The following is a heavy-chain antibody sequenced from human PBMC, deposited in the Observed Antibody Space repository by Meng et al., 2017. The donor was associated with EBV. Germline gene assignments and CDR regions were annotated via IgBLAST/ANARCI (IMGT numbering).Heavy chain of an antibody. CDR3: ASESGRGYTPDY. Sequence: QVRVVQSAAAVKKPGSSVKVSCKTSGGPFRYYAISWVRQAPGQGLEWLGGFLPRLGAPNYAQKFHGRVKITADESTSTHYMDLSSLRSEDTAIYYCASESGRGYTPDYWGQGTLVTVSS. V-gene: IGHV1-69*01. CDR1: GGPFRYYA. CDR2: FLPRLGAP. D-gene: IGHD3-10*01. J-gene: IGHJ4*02.